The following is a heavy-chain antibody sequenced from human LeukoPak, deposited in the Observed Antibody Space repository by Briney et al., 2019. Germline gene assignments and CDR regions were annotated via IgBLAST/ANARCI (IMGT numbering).Heavy chain of an antibody. Sequence: GESLKISCAASAFTFSSYSMNWVRQAPGKGLEWVSSISSSGSYIYYADSVKGRFTISRDNAKNSLHLQVNSLRAEDTAVYYCVRERFHGSGAPKFDFWGQGTLVTVSS. D-gene: IGHD3-10*01. J-gene: IGHJ4*02. CDR3: VRERFHGSGAPKFDF. CDR2: ISSSGSYI. CDR1: AFTFSSYS. V-gene: IGHV3-21*06.